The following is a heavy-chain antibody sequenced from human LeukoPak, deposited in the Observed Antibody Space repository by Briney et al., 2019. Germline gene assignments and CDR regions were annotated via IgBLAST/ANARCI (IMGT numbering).Heavy chain of an antibody. Sequence: PGGSLRLSCAASGFTFSSYSMNWVRQAPGKGLEWVSYISSSSSTIYYADSVKGRFTISRDNAKNSLYLQMNSLRAEDTAVYYCARSSDDAFDIWGQGTMVTVSS. D-gene: IGHD1-26*01. CDR2: ISSSSSTI. CDR1: GFTFSSYS. CDR3: ARSSDDAFDI. J-gene: IGHJ3*02. V-gene: IGHV3-48*01.